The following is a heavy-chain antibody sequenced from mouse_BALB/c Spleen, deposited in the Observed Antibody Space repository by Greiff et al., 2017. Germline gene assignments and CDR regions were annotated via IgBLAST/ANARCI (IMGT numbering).Heavy chain of an antibody. CDR2: INSNGGST. CDR1: GFTFSSYG. Sequence: EVMLVESGGGLVQPGGSLKLSCAASGFTFSSYGMSWVRQTPDKRLELVATINSNGGSTYYPDSVKGRFTISRDNAKNTLYLQMSSLKSEDTAMYYCARFYYGAMDYWGQGTSVTVSS. CDR3: ARFYYGAMDY. J-gene: IGHJ4*01. V-gene: IGHV5-6-3*01. D-gene: IGHD2-1*01.